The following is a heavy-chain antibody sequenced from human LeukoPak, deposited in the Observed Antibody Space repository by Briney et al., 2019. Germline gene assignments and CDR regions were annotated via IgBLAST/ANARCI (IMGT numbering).Heavy chain of an antibody. CDR1: GFPFSSYA. CDR3: TTKTSNGVRYFDY. V-gene: IGHV3-23*01. Sequence: GRSLRLSCAASGFPFSSYAMSWISKAPGQGLECLSGNSPTTGTTFYVNTVKGRFTIYTDNSENTLFLQMSSLRAEDTAVYYCTTKTSNGVRYFDYWGQGALVTVSS. CDR2: NSPTTGTT. D-gene: IGHD2-8*01. J-gene: IGHJ4*02.